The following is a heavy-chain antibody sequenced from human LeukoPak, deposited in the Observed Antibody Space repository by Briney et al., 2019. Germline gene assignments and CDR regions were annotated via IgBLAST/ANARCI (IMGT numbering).Heavy chain of an antibody. D-gene: IGHD2-2*02. Sequence: SQTLSLTCAISGDSVSSNSAAWNWIRQSPSRGLEWLGRTYYRSKWYNDYAVSVKSRITIKPDTSKNQFSLQLNSVTPEDTAVYYCARDRYCSSTSCYIPFYYFDYWGQGTLVTVSS. J-gene: IGHJ4*02. CDR3: ARDRYCSSTSCYIPFYYFDY. CDR1: GDSVSSNSAA. V-gene: IGHV6-1*01. CDR2: TYYRSKWYN.